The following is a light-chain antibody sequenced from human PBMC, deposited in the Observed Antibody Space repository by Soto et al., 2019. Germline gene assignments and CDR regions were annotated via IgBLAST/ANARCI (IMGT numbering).Light chain of an antibody. CDR1: QSISSN. CDR2: GAS. V-gene: IGKV3-15*01. Sequence: EIVLTQSPGTLSVSPGERATLSCRASQSISSNLAWYQQKPGLAPRLLIYGASNRATGIPDRFSGSGSGTEFTLTISSLQSEDFAVYYCQQYNNWPRTFGHGTKVDIK. CDR3: QQYNNWPRT. J-gene: IGKJ1*01.